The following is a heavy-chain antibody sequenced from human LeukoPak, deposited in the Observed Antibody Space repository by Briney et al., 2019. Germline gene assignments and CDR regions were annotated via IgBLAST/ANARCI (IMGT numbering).Heavy chain of an antibody. V-gene: IGHV3-7*01. CDR2: IKQDGSEK. J-gene: IGHJ5*02. CDR3: ARCKRSVAAGTEFDP. Sequence: GGSLRLSCAASGFTFSSYWMSWVRQAPGKGLEWVANIKQDGSEKYYVDSVKGRFTISRDNAKNSLCLQMNSLRAEDTAVYYCARCKRSVAAGTEFDPWGQGTLVTVSS. CDR1: GFTFSSYW. D-gene: IGHD6-13*01.